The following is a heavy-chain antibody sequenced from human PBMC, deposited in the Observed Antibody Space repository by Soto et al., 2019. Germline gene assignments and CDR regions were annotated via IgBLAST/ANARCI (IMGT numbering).Heavy chain of an antibody. V-gene: IGHV1-3*01. Sequence: QVQLVQSGAEVKKPGASVKVSCKASGYTFTSYAMHWVRQAPGQRLEWMGWINAGNGNTKYSQKFQGRVTITRDTSASTAYMELSSLRSEDTAVYYCARDPTTCSGGSCYWFDPWGQGTLVTVSS. CDR3: ARDPTTCSGGSCYWFDP. J-gene: IGHJ5*02. D-gene: IGHD2-15*01. CDR1: GYTFTSYA. CDR2: INAGNGNT.